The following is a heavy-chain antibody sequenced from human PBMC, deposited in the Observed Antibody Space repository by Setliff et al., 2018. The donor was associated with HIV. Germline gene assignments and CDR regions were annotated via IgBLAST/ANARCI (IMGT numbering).Heavy chain of an antibody. CDR2: INPSGGST. CDR1: GYTFTSYY. CDR3: TRNLYYYASGIHFGVY. Sequence: ASVKVSCKASGYTFTSYYMHWVRQAPGQGLEWMGIINPSGGSTSYAQKFQGRVTMTRDTSTSTVYMELSSLRSEDTAVYYCTRNLYYYASGIHFGVYWGQGTPVTVSS. J-gene: IGHJ4*02. V-gene: IGHV1-46*01. D-gene: IGHD3-10*01.